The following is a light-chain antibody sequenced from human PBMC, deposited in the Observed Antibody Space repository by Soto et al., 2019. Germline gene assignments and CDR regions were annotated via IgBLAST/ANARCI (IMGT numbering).Light chain of an antibody. J-gene: IGKJ4*01. CDR3: QQYNNWPPLT. V-gene: IGKV3-15*01. Sequence: EIVMTQSPATLSVSPGERATLSCRASQSVSSNLAWYQQKPGQAPRLLIYGASTGATGIPARFSGSGSGTEFTLTISSLQSEDFAVYYCQQYNNWPPLTFGGGTKGEIK. CDR2: GAS. CDR1: QSVSSN.